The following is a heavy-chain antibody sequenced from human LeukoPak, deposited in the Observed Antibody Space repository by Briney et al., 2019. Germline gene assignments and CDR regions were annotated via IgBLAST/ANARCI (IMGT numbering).Heavy chain of an antibody. CDR3: ARRGGRPARYYYDSSGYHVAFDY. D-gene: IGHD3-22*01. J-gene: IGHJ4*02. V-gene: IGHV4-38-2*01. CDR1: GNSISSGYY. CDR2: IYHSGST. Sequence: SETLSLTCAVSGNSISSGYYWGWIRQPPGKGLEWIGSIYHSGSTYYTPSLKRRVTISVDTSKNQFSLKLSSVTAADTAVYYCARRGGRPARYYYDSSGYHVAFDYWGQGTLVTVSS.